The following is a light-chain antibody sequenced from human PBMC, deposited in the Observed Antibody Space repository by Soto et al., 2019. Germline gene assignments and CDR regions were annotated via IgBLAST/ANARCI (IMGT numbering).Light chain of an antibody. V-gene: IGKV3-15*01. J-gene: IGKJ1*01. CDR2: GAA. Sequence: EIVMTQSPDTLSVSPGERATLSCRASQSVFSSLAWYQQKPGQAPRLLIYGAATRATGIPARFSGSGSGTESTLTISSLQSEDFAVYYCQQYHNWPAFGQGTKVEIK. CDR3: QQYHNWPA. CDR1: QSVFSS.